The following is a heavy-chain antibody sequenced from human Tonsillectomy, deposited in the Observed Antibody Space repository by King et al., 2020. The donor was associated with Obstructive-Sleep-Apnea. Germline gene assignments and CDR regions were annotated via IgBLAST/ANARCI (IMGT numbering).Heavy chain of an antibody. J-gene: IGHJ3*02. Sequence: RVTLKESGPALVKPTQTLTLTCTFSGFSLSTSGMCVSWIRQPPGKALEWLARIDWDDDKYYSTSLKTRLTISKDTSKNQVVLTMTNMDPVDTATYYCARIASSRAGDAFDIWGQGTMVTVSS. CDR1: GFSLSTSGMC. D-gene: IGHD3-16*01. CDR3: ARIASSRAGDAFDI. CDR2: IDWDDDK. V-gene: IGHV2-70*11.